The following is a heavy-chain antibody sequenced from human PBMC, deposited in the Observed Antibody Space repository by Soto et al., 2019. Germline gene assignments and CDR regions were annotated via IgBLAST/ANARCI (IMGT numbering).Heavy chain of an antibody. J-gene: IGHJ5*02. D-gene: IGHD6-13*01. CDR3: AREEQQLVRLYNWFDP. CDR1: GGSISSSNW. Sequence: KPSETLSLTCAVSGGSISSSNWWSWVRQPPGKGLEWIGEIYHSGSTNYNPSLKSRVTISVDKSKNQFSLKLSSVTAADTAVYYCAREEQQLVRLYNWFDPWGQGTLVTVSS. CDR2: IYHSGST. V-gene: IGHV4-4*02.